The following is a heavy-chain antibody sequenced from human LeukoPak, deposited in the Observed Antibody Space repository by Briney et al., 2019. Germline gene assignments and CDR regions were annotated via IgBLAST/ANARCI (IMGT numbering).Heavy chain of an antibody. CDR2: IIPIFGTA. J-gene: IGHJ3*02. Sequence: SVKVSCKASGYTFTSYAISWVRQAPGQGLEWMGGIIPIFGTANYAQKFQGRVTITTDESTSTAYMELSSLRSEDTAVYYCARDYGGSSSAAFDIWGQGTMVTVSS. CDR1: GYTFTSYA. V-gene: IGHV1-69*05. D-gene: IGHD6-6*01. CDR3: ARDYGGSSSAAFDI.